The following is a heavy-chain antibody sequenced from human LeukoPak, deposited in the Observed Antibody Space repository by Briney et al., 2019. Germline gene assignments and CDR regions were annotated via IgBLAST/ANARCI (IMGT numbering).Heavy chain of an antibody. CDR2: INSDGSNT. J-gene: IGHJ4*02. V-gene: IGHV3-74*01. Sequence: GGSLRLSCAASGFTLSGYWMHWVRHAPGKGLVWVSRINSDGSNTTYADSVKGRFTISRDNAKNTLYLQMNSLRAEDTAVYFCARVSSGWWYFDYWGQGTLVTVSS. D-gene: IGHD6-19*01. CDR3: ARVSSGWWYFDY. CDR1: GFTLSGYW.